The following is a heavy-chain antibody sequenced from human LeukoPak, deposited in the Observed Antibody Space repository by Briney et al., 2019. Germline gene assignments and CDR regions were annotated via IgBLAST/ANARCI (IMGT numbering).Heavy chain of an antibody. CDR3: ARGIWFGELNDY. D-gene: IGHD3-10*01. J-gene: IGHJ4*02. V-gene: IGHV3-23*01. Sequence: GGSLRLSCSASGFTFSSYAMSWVRQAPGKGLEWVSAISGSGGSTYYADSVKGRFTISRDNAKNSLYLQMNSLRAEDTAVYYCARGIWFGELNDYWGQGTLVTVSS. CDR2: ISGSGGST. CDR1: GFTFSSYA.